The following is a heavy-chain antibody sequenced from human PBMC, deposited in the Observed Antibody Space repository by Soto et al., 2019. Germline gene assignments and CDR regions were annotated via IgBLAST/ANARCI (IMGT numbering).Heavy chain of an antibody. D-gene: IGHD3-10*01. CDR3: AKDGDGSGSYPLMTDV. CDR2: ISYDGSSK. J-gene: IGHJ6*02. CDR1: GFTFSRYG. V-gene: IGHV3-30*18. Sequence: PGESLKISCAASGFTFSRYGMHWVRQAPGKGLEWVAVISYDGSSKYYADSVKGRFTNSRDNSKNTLYLQMNSLRAEDTAVYYCAKDGDGSGSYPLMTDVWGQGTTVTVSS.